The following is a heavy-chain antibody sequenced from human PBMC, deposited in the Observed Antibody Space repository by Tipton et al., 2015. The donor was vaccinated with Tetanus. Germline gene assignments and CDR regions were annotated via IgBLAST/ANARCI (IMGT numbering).Heavy chain of an antibody. Sequence: SLRLSCAGSGFRFSDHWMSWVRQVPGKGLEWVANIKQDGTVKYYADSVKGRFSISRDNAKNSVYLQMNSLRANDTAIYYCGRETRFNPYYVDSWGQGTLVTVSS. V-gene: IGHV3-7*01. CDR3: GRETRFNPYYVDS. D-gene: IGHD3-16*01. CDR2: IKQDGTVK. J-gene: IGHJ4*02. CDR1: GFRFSDHW.